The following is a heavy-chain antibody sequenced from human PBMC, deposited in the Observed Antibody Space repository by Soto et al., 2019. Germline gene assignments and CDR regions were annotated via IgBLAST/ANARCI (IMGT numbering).Heavy chain of an antibody. V-gene: IGHV3-23*01. D-gene: IGHD2-21*02. CDR2: ISGSGGST. Sequence: EVQLLESGGGLVQPGGSLRLSCAASGFTFSSYAMSWVRQALGKGLEWVSAISGSGGSTYYADSVKGRFTISRDNSKNPLVLEMNSPGAEDTVEYCCGKDCGCDCRGSWFDPWGQGTLVTVSS. CDR1: GFTFSSYA. CDR3: GKDCGCDCRGSWFDP. J-gene: IGHJ5*02.